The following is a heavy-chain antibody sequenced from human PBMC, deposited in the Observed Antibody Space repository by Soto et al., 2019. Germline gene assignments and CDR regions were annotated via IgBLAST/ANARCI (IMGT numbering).Heavy chain of an antibody. D-gene: IGHD6-13*01. Sequence: QVQLQESGPGLVKPSQTLSLTCTVSGGSILSGGYYWSWIRQHPGKGLEWIGYIYYSGSTYYNPSLKSRVTISIDPSKNQFSLKLSSVTAADTAVYYSARSRAPGFSSSFHFDYWGQGTLVTVSS. CDR1: GGSILSGGYY. V-gene: IGHV4-31*03. CDR3: ARSRAPGFSSSFHFDY. J-gene: IGHJ4*02. CDR2: IYYSGST.